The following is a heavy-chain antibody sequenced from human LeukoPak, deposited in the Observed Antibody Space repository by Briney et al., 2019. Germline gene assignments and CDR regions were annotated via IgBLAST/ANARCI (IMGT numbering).Heavy chain of an antibody. D-gene: IGHD1-14*01. V-gene: IGHV3-21*06. CDR1: GLTFSTSG. J-gene: IGHJ4*02. CDR2: IGPTGFDR. Sequence: GGSLRLSCTTSGLTFSTSGFNWVRQAPGKGLEWVASIGPTGFDRYHADSIKGRFTISRDNANNFLYLQMDSPRAEDTAVYYCATETNGRHYDYWGQGTLLTVSS. CDR3: ATETNGRHYDY.